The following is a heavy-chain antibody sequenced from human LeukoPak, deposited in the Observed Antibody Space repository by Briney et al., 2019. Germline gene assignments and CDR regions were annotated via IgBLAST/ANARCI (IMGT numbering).Heavy chain of an antibody. Sequence: SEPSLTCTVSGGSISSYTHYWGWIRQPPGKGLEWIATVYYTGGTYYNPSLKSRVTISIDTSRNHFSLKLTSVIAADTAMYYCVSNSSSSPWFDPWGQGTLVTVSS. CDR1: GGSISSYTHY. CDR3: VSNSSSSPWFDP. D-gene: IGHD6-6*01. J-gene: IGHJ5*02. CDR2: VYYTGGT. V-gene: IGHV4-39*02.